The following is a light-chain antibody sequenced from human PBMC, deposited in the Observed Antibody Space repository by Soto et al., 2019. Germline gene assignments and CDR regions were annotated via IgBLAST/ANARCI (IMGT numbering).Light chain of an antibody. V-gene: IGKV1-39*01. CDR3: QQSYSTPQT. CDR1: QSISSY. CDR2: AAS. Sequence: DIQMTQSPSSLSASVGDRVTITCRASQSISSYLNWYQQKPGKAPKLLIYAASSLQSGVPSRFSASGSGTDFTLTISILQPEDFATYYCQQSYSTPQTCGQGTKLEIK. J-gene: IGKJ2*01.